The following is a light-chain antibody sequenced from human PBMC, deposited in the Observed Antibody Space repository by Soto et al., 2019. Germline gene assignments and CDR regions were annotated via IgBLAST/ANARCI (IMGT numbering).Light chain of an antibody. V-gene: IGKV4-1*01. CDR2: WAS. J-gene: IGKJ4*01. CDR3: QQYYGTPFT. Sequence: DIVMTQSPDSVAVSLGERATINCRSSQSVYYKSTKANSLAWYQQKPGQPPKLLIHWASNRELGVPERFSGSGSGTDFTLTINSLQAEDVAVYDCQQYYGTPFTFVGWTKVEIK. CDR1: QSVYYKSTKANS.